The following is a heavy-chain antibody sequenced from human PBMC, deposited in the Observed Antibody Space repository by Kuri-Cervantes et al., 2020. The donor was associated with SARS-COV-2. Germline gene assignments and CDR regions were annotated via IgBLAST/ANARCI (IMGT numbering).Heavy chain of an antibody. CDR3: ARSTNPSSSGNWFDP. D-gene: IGHD6-6*01. CDR1: GFSLSTSGMC. J-gene: IGHJ5*02. V-gene: IGHV2-70*01. Sequence: SGPTLVKPTQTLTLTCTFSGFSLSTSGMCVSWIRQPPGKALEWLAHIDWDDDKYYSTSLKTRLTISKDTSKNQVVLTMTNMDPVDTATYYCARSTNPSSSGNWFDPWGQGTLVTVSS. CDR2: IDWDDDK.